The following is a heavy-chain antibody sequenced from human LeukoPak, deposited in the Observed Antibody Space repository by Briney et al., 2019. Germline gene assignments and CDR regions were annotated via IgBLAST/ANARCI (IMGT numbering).Heavy chain of an antibody. J-gene: IGHJ6*03. Sequence: PGGSLRLSCAASGFTFDDYAMHWVRQAPGKGLEWVSGISWNSGSIGYADSVKGRFTISRDNAKNSLYLQMNSLRAEDTALDYCAKDSSSGWYDYYYYMDVWGEGTTVTISS. CDR2: ISWNSGSI. CDR1: GFTFDDYA. CDR3: AKDSSSGWYDYYYYMDV. V-gene: IGHV3-9*01. D-gene: IGHD6-19*01.